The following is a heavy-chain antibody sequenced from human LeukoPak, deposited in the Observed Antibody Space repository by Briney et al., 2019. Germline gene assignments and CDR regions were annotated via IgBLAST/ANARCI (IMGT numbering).Heavy chain of an antibody. D-gene: IGHD3-16*01. J-gene: IGHJ4*02. Sequence: SETLSLTCTVSGGSIKNDFWTWIRQPAGKGLEWIGRIYSGGTTNHNPSLKSRVTMSVDTSKNQFSLKLTSVTAADTAVYYCARNVRGGSTYLDYWGQGTLVTVSS. CDR3: ARNVRGGSTYLDY. CDR1: GGSIKNDF. CDR2: IYSGGTT. V-gene: IGHV4-4*07.